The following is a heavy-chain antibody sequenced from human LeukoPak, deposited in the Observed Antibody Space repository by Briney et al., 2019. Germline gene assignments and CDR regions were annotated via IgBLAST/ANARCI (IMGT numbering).Heavy chain of an antibody. D-gene: IGHD6-13*01. Sequence: PGGSLRLSCAASGFTFSSYAMHWVRQAPGKGLQWVAVMSYDGNNEYYADSVKGRFTISRDNSKNTLYLQMNSLRPEDTALYYCASNAAYSSSWYGFDYWGQGTLVTVSS. CDR1: GFTFSSYA. J-gene: IGHJ4*02. CDR3: ASNAAYSSSWYGFDY. V-gene: IGHV3-30-3*01. CDR2: MSYDGNNE.